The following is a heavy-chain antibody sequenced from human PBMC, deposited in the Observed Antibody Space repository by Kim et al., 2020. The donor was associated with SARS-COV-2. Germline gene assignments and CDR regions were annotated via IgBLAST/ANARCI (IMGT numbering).Heavy chain of an antibody. CDR1: GFSFSNYA. CDR2: IVGSGTTT. CDR3: AKGSYSGSGSSFGERY. J-gene: IGHJ4*02. D-gene: IGHD3-10*01. Sequence: GGSLRLSCAASGFSFSNYAINWVRQAPGKGLEWVSCIVGSGTTTYYADSVKGRFIISRDNSKNTVFLQMNSLRAEDTAVYYCAKGSYSGSGSSFGERYWGQGTLVTVSS. V-gene: IGHV3-23*01.